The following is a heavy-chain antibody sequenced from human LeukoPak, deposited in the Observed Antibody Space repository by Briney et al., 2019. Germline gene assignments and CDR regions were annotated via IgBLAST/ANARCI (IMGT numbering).Heavy chain of an antibody. CDR3: AKVLGGTGYFDY. D-gene: IGHD3-16*01. CDR1: GFTFRTYG. CDR2: IWNDGSSK. J-gene: IGHJ4*02. V-gene: IGHV3-33*06. Sequence: GRSLRLSCAASGFTFRTYGMHWVRQAPGKGLEWVAAIWNDGSSKHYGDSVKGRFTISRDNSKNTVYLQMNSLRVEDTAVYYCAKVLGGTGYFDYWVQGTLVTVSS.